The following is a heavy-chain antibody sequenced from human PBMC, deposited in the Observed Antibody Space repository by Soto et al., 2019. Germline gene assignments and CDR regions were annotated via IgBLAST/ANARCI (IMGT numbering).Heavy chain of an antibody. Sequence: QVQLQESGPGLAKPSGTVSLTCAVSGVSISTNNWWTWVRQPPGKGLEWIGEIYHTGSTNHNPSLKNRVIISVDMSKNQVSLKLSSVTAADTALYYCARTLSDSSGFDYWGQGTLVSVSS. V-gene: IGHV4-4*02. D-gene: IGHD3-22*01. J-gene: IGHJ4*02. CDR1: GVSISTNNW. CDR2: IYHTGST. CDR3: ARTLSDSSGFDY.